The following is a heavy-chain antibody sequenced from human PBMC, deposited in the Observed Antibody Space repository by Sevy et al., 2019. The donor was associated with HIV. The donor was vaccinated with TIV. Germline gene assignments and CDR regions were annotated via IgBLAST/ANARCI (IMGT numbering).Heavy chain of an antibody. J-gene: IGHJ6*02. Sequence: GESLKISCAASGFTVTNNYISWVRQAPGKGLDWVALSYSDDSRYFADSVRGRFTISRDSLKNTWYLQMNSLRAEDTAVYYCARLHPHIAAARAMDVWGQGTTVTVSS. D-gene: IGHD6-13*01. V-gene: IGHV3-53*01. CDR2: SYSDDSR. CDR1: GFTVTNNY. CDR3: ARLHPHIAAARAMDV.